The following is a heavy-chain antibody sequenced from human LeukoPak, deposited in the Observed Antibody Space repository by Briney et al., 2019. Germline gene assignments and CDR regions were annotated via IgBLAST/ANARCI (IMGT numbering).Heavy chain of an antibody. J-gene: IGHJ3*02. Sequence: SETLSLTCTVSGGSISSSSYYWGWIRQPPGKGLEWIGSIYYSGSTYYNPSLKSRVTISVDTSKNQFSLKLSSVTAADTAVYYCARDSGRYHHTTYDIWGQGTMVTVSS. CDR1: GGSISSSSYY. CDR3: ARDSGRYHHTTYDI. D-gene: IGHD1-26*01. CDR2: IYYSGST. V-gene: IGHV4-39*07.